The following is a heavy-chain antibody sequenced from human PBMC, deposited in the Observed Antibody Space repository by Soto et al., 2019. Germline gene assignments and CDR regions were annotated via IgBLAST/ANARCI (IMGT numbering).Heavy chain of an antibody. CDR3: ARTVKAFDY. D-gene: IGHD4-4*01. Sequence: DVHLVESGGDLVQPGGSLRLSCAASGFTFGSYEMNWIGQAPGKGLEWISFINTRGTTTYYADSVKGRFTISRDNAKNSLFLQMNSLRAEDTAVYYCARTVKAFDYWGQGTLVTVSS. J-gene: IGHJ4*02. CDR2: INTRGTTT. CDR1: GFTFGSYE. V-gene: IGHV3-48*03.